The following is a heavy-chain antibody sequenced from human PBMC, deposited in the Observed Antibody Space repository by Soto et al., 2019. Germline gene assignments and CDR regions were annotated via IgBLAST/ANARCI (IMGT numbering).Heavy chain of an antibody. CDR3: ARSTIVGATEAYYYYGMDV. CDR2: INPNSGGT. CDR1: GYTFTGYY. Sequence: GASVKVSCKASGYTFTGYYMHWVRQAPGQGLEWMGWINPNSGGTNYAQKFQGRVTMTKDTSISTAYMELSRLRSDDTAVYYCARSTIVGATEAYYYYGMDVWGQGTTVTVS. V-gene: IGHV1-2*02. J-gene: IGHJ6*02. D-gene: IGHD1-26*01.